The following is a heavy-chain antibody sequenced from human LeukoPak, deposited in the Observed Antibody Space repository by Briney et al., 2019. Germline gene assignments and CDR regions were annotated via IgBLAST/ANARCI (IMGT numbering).Heavy chain of an antibody. J-gene: IGHJ4*02. CDR2: ITTSDGNT. V-gene: IGHV3-23*01. Sequence: GGSLRLSCAASGFTFSSYTMSWVRHAPGEGLEWVSPITTSDGNTYYADSVKGRFTVSRDNSKNTMFLQMNSVRAKDTAVYYGAKDGGLWVSAHWGDSWGRGTLVTVSS. CDR1: GFTFSSYT. D-gene: IGHD7-27*01. CDR3: AKDGGLWVSAHWGDS.